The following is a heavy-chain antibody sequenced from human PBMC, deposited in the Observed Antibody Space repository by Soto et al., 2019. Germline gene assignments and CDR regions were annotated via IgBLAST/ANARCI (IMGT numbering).Heavy chain of an antibody. V-gene: IGHV1-18*01. J-gene: IGHJ4*02. D-gene: IGHD2-2*01. CDR2: ISAYSGDT. CDR3: ARDSFSLHPVVPAARLDY. CDR1: GYSFSSYG. Sequence: QVHLVQSGAEVKNPGASVKVSCKASGYSFSSYGITWVRQAPGQGLEWMGWISAYSGDTDSAQKVQGRVTMTTDISTATAYMELRSLRSDDTAVYFCARDSFSLHPVVPAARLDYWGQGTLVSVSS.